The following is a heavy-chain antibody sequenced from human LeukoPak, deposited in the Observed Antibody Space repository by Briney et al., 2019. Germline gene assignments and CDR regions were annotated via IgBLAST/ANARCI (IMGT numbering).Heavy chain of an antibody. J-gene: IGHJ3*02. CDR1: GGSISSYY. V-gene: IGHV4-59*01. CDR3: ARVYCSTTSCYNDAFDI. Sequence: PSETLSLTCTVSGGSISSYYWSWIRQPPGKGLEWIGYIYYSGSTNYNPSLKNRVTISEDTSKNQLSLKLSSVTAADTAVYYCARVYCSTTSCYNDAFDIWGQGTMVTVSS. CDR2: IYYSGST. D-gene: IGHD2-2*02.